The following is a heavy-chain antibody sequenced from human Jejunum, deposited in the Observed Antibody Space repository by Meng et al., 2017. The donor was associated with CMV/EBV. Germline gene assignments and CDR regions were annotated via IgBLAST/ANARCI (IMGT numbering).Heavy chain of an antibody. J-gene: IGHJ4*02. CDR3: ARQLVTDFWNAIDY. Sequence: GLTFRSSWMSWVRQTPGKGLVYISRIDGDGGNTDYADSVKGRFTISRDNAKNTLYLQMSSLTAEDTAVYYCARQLVTDFWNAIDYWGRGTLVTVSS. D-gene: IGHD3-3*01. CDR2: IDGDGGNT. V-gene: IGHV3-74*01. CDR1: GLTFRSSW.